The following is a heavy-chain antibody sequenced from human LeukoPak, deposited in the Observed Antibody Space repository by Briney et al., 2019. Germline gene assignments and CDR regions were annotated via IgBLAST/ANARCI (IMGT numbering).Heavy chain of an antibody. J-gene: IGHJ5*02. D-gene: IGHD2-8*02. CDR1: GFNVSRNY. CDR3: ARSECTAGSCNWFDP. Sequence: GGSLRLSCAASGFNVSRNYMTWVRQAPGKGLEWVSFMYRGDRTYYADSVKGRFTMSRDDMKRTVYLQMDSLRAGDTAVYYCARSECTAGSCNWFDPWGQGTPVTVSS. CDR2: MYRGDRT. V-gene: IGHV3-66*01.